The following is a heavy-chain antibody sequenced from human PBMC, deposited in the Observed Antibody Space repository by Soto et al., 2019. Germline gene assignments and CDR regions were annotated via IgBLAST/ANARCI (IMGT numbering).Heavy chain of an antibody. Sequence: GASVKVSCKASGGTFSSYTISWVRQAPGQGLEWMGRIIPILGIANYAQKFQGRVTITADKSTSTAYMELSSLRSEDTAVYYCARDRFRYCSGGSCGGMDVWGQGTTVTVSS. CDR3: ARDRFRYCSGGSCGGMDV. CDR2: IIPILGIA. V-gene: IGHV1-69*04. D-gene: IGHD2-15*01. J-gene: IGHJ6*02. CDR1: GGTFSSYT.